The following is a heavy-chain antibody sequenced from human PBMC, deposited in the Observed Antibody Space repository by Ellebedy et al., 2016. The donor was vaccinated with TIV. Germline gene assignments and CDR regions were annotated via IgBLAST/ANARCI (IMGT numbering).Heavy chain of an antibody. CDR2: ISSSSSTI. J-gene: IGHJ4*02. D-gene: IGHD6-6*01. Sequence: GESLKISCAAPGFTISSYSMNWVRQAPGKGLEWVSYISSSSSTIYYADSVKGRFTVSRDNAKNSLYLQMNSLRAEDTAVYYCAREMIDSSSPYFDYWGQGTLVTVSS. CDR1: GFTISSYS. V-gene: IGHV3-48*01. CDR3: AREMIDSSSPYFDY.